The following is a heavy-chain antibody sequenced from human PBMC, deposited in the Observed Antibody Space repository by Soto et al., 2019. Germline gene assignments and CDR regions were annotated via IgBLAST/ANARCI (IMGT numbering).Heavy chain of an antibody. D-gene: IGHD3-3*01. CDR1: GYTFTSYG. V-gene: IGHV1-18*01. J-gene: IGHJ6*02. CDR2: ISAYNGNT. Sequence: ASVKVACKASGYTFTSYGISRVRQAPGQGLEWMGWISAYNGNTNYAQKLQGRVTMTTDTSTSTAYMELRSLRSDDTAVYYCARDHPLNYDFWSGYPRYYYYGMDVWGQGTTVTVS. CDR3: ARDHPLNYDFWSGYPRYYYYGMDV.